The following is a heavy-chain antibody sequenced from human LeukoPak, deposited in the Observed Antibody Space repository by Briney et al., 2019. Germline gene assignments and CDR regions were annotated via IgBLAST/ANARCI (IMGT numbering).Heavy chain of an antibody. Sequence: GGSLRLSCAASGFTFSSYWMSWVRQAPGKGLEWVANIKQDGSEKYYVDSVKGRFTISRDNAKNSLYLQMNSLRAEDTAVYYCGRVSESLVNGGVCWSFDNWGQGTLVTVSS. CDR1: GFTFSSYW. D-gene: IGHD2-21*01. CDR3: GRVSESLVNGGVCWSFDN. J-gene: IGHJ4*02. CDR2: IKQDGSEK. V-gene: IGHV3-7*03.